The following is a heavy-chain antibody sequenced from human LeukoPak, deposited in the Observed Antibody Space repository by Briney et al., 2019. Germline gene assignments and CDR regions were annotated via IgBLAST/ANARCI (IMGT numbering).Heavy chain of an antibody. Sequence: SQTLSLTCTVSGGSISSGSYYWSWIRQPAGKGLEWIGRIYTSGSTNYNPSLKSRVTISVDTSKNQFSLKLSSVTAADTAVYYCARQLNELLRRQFDYWGQGALVTVSS. V-gene: IGHV4-61*02. CDR2: IYTSGST. CDR3: ARQLNELLRRQFDY. D-gene: IGHD2-15*01. J-gene: IGHJ4*02. CDR1: GGSISSGSYY.